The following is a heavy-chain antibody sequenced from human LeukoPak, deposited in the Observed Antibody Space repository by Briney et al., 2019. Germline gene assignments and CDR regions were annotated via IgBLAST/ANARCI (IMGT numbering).Heavy chain of an antibody. V-gene: IGHV3-7*01. CDR2: INQDGSVK. CDR3: ARIGYSSSSLDY. J-gene: IGHJ4*02. CDR1: RFTFSNYW. Sequence: GRSLRLSCAASRFTFSNYWMSWFRQAPGEGLEWVANINQDGSVKYYVDSIKGRFTISRDNAKNSVFLQMNSLRADDTAVYYCARIGYSSSSLDYWGQGTLVTGSS. D-gene: IGHD6-6*01.